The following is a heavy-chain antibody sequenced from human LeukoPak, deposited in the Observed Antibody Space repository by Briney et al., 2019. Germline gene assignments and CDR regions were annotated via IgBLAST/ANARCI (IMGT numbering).Heavy chain of an antibody. V-gene: IGHV3-7*01. D-gene: IGHD5-24*01. CDR1: GFTFSSYA. CDR3: ARVCAGGDGYNFDGAIDY. Sequence: GGSLRLSCAASGFTFSSYAMSWVRQAPGKGLEWVANIKQDGSEKYYVDSVKGRFTISRDNAKNSLYLQINSLRAEDTAVYYCARVCAGGDGYNFDGAIDYWGQGTLVTVSS. J-gene: IGHJ4*02. CDR2: IKQDGSEK.